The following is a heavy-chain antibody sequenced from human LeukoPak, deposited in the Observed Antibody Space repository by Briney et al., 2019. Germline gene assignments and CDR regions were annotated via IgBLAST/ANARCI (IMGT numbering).Heavy chain of an antibody. Sequence: SETLSLTCTVSGGSISSGGYSWSWIRQPPGKGLEWIGYIYHSGSTYYNPSLKSRVTISVDRSKNQFSLKLSSVTAADTAVYYCARFNWNYGGMDVWGQGTTVTVSS. D-gene: IGHD1-20*01. CDR2: IYHSGST. V-gene: IGHV4-30-2*01. J-gene: IGHJ6*02. CDR1: GGSISSGGYS. CDR3: ARFNWNYGGMDV.